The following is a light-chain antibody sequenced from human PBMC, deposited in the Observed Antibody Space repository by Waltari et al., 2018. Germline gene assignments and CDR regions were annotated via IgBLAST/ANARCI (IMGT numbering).Light chain of an antibody. Sequence: QSALTQPPSASGSPGQSVTIPCTGPSSDVAAFNAVSWYQKHPGKAPKLIIYDVSARPSGVPDRFSGSKSGNTASLTVSGLQADDEADYYCSSFAGGNIYVFGTGTTVTVL. CDR3: SSFAGGNIYV. CDR2: DVS. CDR1: SSDVAAFNA. J-gene: IGLJ1*01. V-gene: IGLV2-8*01.